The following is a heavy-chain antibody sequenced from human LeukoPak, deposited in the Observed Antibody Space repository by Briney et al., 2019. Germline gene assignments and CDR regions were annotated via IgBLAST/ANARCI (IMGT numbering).Heavy chain of an antibody. CDR1: GFTFSSYS. V-gene: IGHV3-21*01. CDR2: SSSSSSYI. Sequence: GGSLRLSCAASGFTFSSYSMNWVRQAPGNGLEWVSSSSSSSSYIYYADSVKGRFTISRDNAKNSLYLQMNSLRAEDTAVYYRARDPGDTAWNYWGQGTLVTVSS. D-gene: IGHD5-18*01. CDR3: ARDPGDTAWNY. J-gene: IGHJ4*02.